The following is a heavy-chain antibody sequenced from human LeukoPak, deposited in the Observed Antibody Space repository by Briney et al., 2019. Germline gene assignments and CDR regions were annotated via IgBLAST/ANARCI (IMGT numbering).Heavy chain of an antibody. CDR1: VYTFTSYG. CDR2: ISAYNGNT. V-gene: IGHV1-18*01. J-gene: IGHJ4*02. D-gene: IGHD5-24*01. CDR3: AIEMATVFDY. Sequence: ASVKVSCKASVYTFTSYGISWVRQAPGQGREGMGWISAYNGNTNNAHKLQGRVTMTTDTCTSTAYVEMRSWRSDDTAVYYCAIEMATVFDYWGQGTLATVSS.